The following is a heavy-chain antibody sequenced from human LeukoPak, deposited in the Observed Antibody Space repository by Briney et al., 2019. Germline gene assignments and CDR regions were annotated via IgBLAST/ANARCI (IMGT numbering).Heavy chain of an antibody. D-gene: IGHD5-24*01. CDR1: SYSISTFH. J-gene: IGHJ4*02. CDR3: ARDLDVATIDY. CDR2: IYYSGYA. V-gene: IGHV4-59*12. Sequence: SETLSLTCSVSSYSISTFHWSWIRQPPGKGLEWIGYIYYSGYANYNPSLRSRVSLSVDTSKNQFSLKLSSVTAADTAVYYCARDLDVATIDYWGQGTLVTVSS.